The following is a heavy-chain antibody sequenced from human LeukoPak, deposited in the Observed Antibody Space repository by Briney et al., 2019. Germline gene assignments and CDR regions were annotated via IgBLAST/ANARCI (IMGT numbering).Heavy chain of an antibody. D-gene: IGHD3-22*01. V-gene: IGHV1-2*02. CDR3: ASHPLSSAMFYAH. CDR1: GYTFTGYY. CDR2: IKPSNGDT. Sequence: ASVKVSCKASGYTFTGYYMHWVRQAPGQGLEWMGWIKPSNGDTKYAQNFQGRVTMTRDTSISTAYMDLNSLRSDDTAVYYCASHPLSSAMFYAHWGQGTLVTVSS. J-gene: IGHJ4*02.